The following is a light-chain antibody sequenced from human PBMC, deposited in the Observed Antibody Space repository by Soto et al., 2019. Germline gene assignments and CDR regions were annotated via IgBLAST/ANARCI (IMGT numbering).Light chain of an antibody. CDR3: QQSFSTPRT. J-gene: IGKJ2*02. Sequence: DIQMTQSPSSLSASVGDRVTITCRASQSISTYLNWYQQKVGKAPKLLIYAASSLQRGVPSRFSGSGSGTDFALTISSLQPEEFATYYCQQSFSTPRTFGQGTKMEIK. CDR1: QSISTY. V-gene: IGKV1-39*01. CDR2: AAS.